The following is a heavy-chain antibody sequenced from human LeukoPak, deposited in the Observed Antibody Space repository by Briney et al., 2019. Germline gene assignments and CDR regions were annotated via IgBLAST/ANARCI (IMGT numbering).Heavy chain of an antibody. V-gene: IGHV4-34*01. CDR2: INHSGST. D-gene: IGHD4-17*01. CDR1: GGSFSGYY. J-gene: IGHJ4*02. Sequence: SETLSLTCAVYGGSFSGYYWSWIRQPPGKGLEWIGEINHSGSTNYNPSLKSRVTISVDTSKNQFSLKLSSVTAADTAVYYCARHSTTVTTHSCFDYWGQGTLVTVSS. CDR3: ARHSTTVTTHSCFDY.